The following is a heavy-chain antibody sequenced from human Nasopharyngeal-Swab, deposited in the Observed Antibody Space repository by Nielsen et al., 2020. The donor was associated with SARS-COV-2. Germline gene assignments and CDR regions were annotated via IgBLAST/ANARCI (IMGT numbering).Heavy chain of an antibody. CDR2: IFPLVRGG. J-gene: IGHJ4*02. V-gene: IGHV1-69*04. Sequence: WVRQAPGQGLEWMGKIFPLVRGGNPAQNFQGRATLTADKSTSTAYLELRNLRSDDTAVYYCAREWAGLHYFDYWGQGTPVTVSS. CDR3: AREWAGLHYFDY. D-gene: IGHD3/OR15-3a*01.